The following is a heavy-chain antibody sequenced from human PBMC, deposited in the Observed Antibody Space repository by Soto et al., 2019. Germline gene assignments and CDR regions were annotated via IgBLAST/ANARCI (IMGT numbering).Heavy chain of an antibody. CDR1: GFTFSSYS. Sequence: PGGSLRLACAASGFTFSSYSMNWVRQAPGKGLEWVSSISSSSSYIYYADSVKGRFTISRDNAKNSLYLQMNSLRAEDTAVYYCARVGDSGYQLLSPRYWYFDLWGRGTLVTVSS. D-gene: IGHD2-2*01. V-gene: IGHV3-21*01. CDR2: ISSSSSYI. J-gene: IGHJ2*01. CDR3: ARVGDSGYQLLSPRYWYFDL.